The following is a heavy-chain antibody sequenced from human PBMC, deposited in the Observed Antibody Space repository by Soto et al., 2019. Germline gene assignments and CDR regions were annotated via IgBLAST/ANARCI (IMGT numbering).Heavy chain of an antibody. J-gene: IGHJ4*02. Sequence: SCASSGITFNNAWMNLVLQAPGKGLEWVGRVKSKSDGGSTDYAAPVKGRFGISRDDSKNMVYLQMNSLKTEDTAVYYCATGYCTTISCYFDSWGQGALVTV. CDR2: VKSKSDGGST. D-gene: IGHD2-2*01. V-gene: IGHV3-15*01. CDR1: GITFNNAW. CDR3: ATGYCTTISCYFDS.